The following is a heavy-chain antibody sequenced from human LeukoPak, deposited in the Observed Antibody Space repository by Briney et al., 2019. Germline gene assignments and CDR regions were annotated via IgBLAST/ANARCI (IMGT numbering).Heavy chain of an antibody. V-gene: IGHV4-61*02. Sequence: SETLSLTCTVSGGSISSGSYYWSWIRQPAGKGLERIGRIYTSGSTNYNPSLKSRVTISVDTSKNQFSLKLSSVTAADTAVYYCARWRVGYCSGGSCYSFASVAFDIWGQGTMVTVSS. CDR1: GGSISSGSYY. CDR3: ARWRVGYCSGGSCYSFASVAFDI. J-gene: IGHJ3*02. D-gene: IGHD2-15*01. CDR2: IYTSGST.